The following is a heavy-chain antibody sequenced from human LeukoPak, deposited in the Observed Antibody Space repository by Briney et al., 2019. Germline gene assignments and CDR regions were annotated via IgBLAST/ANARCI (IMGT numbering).Heavy chain of an antibody. Sequence: GGSLRLSCAASGFTVSSNYMSWVRQAPGKGLEWVSVLYSGGSTNYADPVQGRFTISRDSSKNTLFLHMNSLRAEDTAVYYCARQVSWELLEVDWFDPWGQGTLVTVSS. J-gene: IGHJ5*02. V-gene: IGHV3-53*01. D-gene: IGHD1-26*01. CDR1: GFTVSSNY. CDR2: LYSGGST. CDR3: ARQVSWELLEVDWFDP.